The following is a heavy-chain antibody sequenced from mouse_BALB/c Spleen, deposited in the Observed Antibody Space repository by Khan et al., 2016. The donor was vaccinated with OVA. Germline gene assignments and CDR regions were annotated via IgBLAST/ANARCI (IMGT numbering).Heavy chain of an antibody. CDR1: GYAFTDYN. V-gene: IGHV1-18*01. Sequence: VRLQQSGPELVKPGASVKIPCKASGYAFTDYNMDWVKQSHGKSLEWIGDITPNNGGTIYNPNFKGKATLTVDKSSNTAYMELRSLTSEDTAVYYCARGGFGSPFAYWSQGTLVTVSA. J-gene: IGHJ3*01. CDR3: ARGGFGSPFAY. D-gene: IGHD1-1*01. CDR2: ITPNNGGT.